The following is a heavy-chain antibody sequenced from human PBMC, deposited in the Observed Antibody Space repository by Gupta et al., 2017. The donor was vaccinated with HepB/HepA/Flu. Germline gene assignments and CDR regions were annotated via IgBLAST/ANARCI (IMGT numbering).Heavy chain of an antibody. Sequence: EVQLVESGGGLVQPGGSLTLSCAVSAFTSIDNALDWVRQAPGKGLGWVSGITWKNGEIGYADSVRGRFTLSRDIAKNSLYLQINSLRTEDTAVYYCTKEKTSSRWEIEVWGQGTLVTVSS. V-gene: IGHV3-9*02. CDR1: AFTSIDNA. D-gene: IGHD1-26*01. CDR2: ITWKNGEI. CDR3: TKEKTSSRWEIEV. J-gene: IGHJ4*02.